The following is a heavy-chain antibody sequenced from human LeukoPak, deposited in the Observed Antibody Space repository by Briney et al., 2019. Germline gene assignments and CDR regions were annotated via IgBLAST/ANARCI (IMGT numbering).Heavy chain of an antibody. CDR1: GGSISSYY. Sequence: SSETLSLTCTVSGGSISSYYWSWIRQPPGKGLEWIGYNYYSGSTNYNPSLKSRVTISVDTSKNQFSLKLSSVTAADTAVYYCARTTEGGYTYNYFYYYYMDVWGKGTMVTISS. D-gene: IGHD5-18*01. CDR3: ARTTEGGYTYNYFYYYYMDV. V-gene: IGHV4-59*01. J-gene: IGHJ6*03. CDR2: NYYSGST.